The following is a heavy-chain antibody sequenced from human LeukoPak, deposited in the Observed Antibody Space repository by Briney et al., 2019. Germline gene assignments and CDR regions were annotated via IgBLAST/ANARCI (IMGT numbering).Heavy chain of an antibody. J-gene: IGHJ6*02. D-gene: IGHD6-19*01. CDR2: IKQDGSEE. CDR1: GFTFSTYW. CDR3: ARVRQWLESYCYYYDMDV. V-gene: IGHV3-7*01. Sequence: GGSLRLSCAASGFTFSTYWMSWVRQAPGKGLEWVANIKQDGSEEYYVDSVKGRFSISRDNAKNSLFLQMNSLRAEDTAVYYCARVRQWLESYCYYYDMDVWGQGTTVTVSS.